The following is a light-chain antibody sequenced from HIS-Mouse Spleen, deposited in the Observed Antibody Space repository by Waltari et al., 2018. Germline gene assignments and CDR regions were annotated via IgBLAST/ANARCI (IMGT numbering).Light chain of an antibody. CDR3: QQYNSYST. J-gene: IGKJ2*01. Sequence: DIQMTQSPSTLSASVGDSVTITCRASQSISSWFAWYQQKPGKAPKLLIYKASSLESGVPSRFSGSGSGTEFTLTISSLQPDDFATYYCQQYNSYSTFGQGTKLEIK. CDR1: QSISSW. V-gene: IGKV1-5*03. CDR2: KAS.